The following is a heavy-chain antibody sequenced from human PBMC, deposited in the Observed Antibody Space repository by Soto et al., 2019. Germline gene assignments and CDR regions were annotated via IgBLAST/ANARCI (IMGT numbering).Heavy chain of an antibody. V-gene: IGHV4-59*01. J-gene: IGHJ4*02. Sequence: SETLSLTCTVSGGSISSYYWSWIRQPPGKGLEWIGYIYYSGSTNYNPSLKSRVTISVDTSKNQFSLKLSSVTAADTAVYYCARAYGGYNYLFDYWGQGTLVTVSS. CDR2: IYYSGST. CDR3: ARAYGGYNYLFDY. D-gene: IGHD5-12*01. CDR1: GGSISSYY.